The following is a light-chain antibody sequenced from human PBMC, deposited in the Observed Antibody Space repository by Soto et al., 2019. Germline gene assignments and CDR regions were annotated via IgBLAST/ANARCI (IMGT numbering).Light chain of an antibody. V-gene: IGKV3-15*01. CDR2: GAS. CDR1: QSVRTK. CDR3: QQYDTWPSIT. Sequence: EIVMTQSPATLSVSPGEGATLSFRASQSVRTKLAWYQQKAGQAPRLLIYGASTRASGVSDRFSGSGSGTEYTLTIGRLQSEDFAVYYCQQYDTWPSITFGQGTRLEIK. J-gene: IGKJ5*01.